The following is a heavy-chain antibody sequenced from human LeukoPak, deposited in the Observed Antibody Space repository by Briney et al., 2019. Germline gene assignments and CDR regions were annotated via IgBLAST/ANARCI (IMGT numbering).Heavy chain of an antibody. CDR2: NYYSGSI. CDR1: GGSFSSDDYY. CDR3: ARLSANNSGFSGFAFYYYMDV. J-gene: IGHJ6*03. V-gene: IGHV4-30-4*01. Sequence: SETLSLTCTVSGGSFSSDDYYWTWIRQPPGKGLEWIGNNYYSGSIYYNPSLRSRVTISVDTSKNQFSLKLTSVTAADTAVYYCARLSANNSGFSGFAFYYYMDVWGTGTMVTVSS. D-gene: IGHD6-25*01.